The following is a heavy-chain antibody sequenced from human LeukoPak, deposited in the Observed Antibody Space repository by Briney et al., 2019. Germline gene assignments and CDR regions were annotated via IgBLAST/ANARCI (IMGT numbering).Heavy chain of an antibody. J-gene: IGHJ4*02. Sequence: PSETLSLTCTVSGGSISSYYWSWIRQPPGKGLEWIGYIYYSGSTNYNPSLKSRVTISVDTSKNQFSLKLSSVTAAGTAVYYCARERDYGGNSGGFDYWGQGTLVTVSS. V-gene: IGHV4-59*12. CDR2: IYYSGST. CDR1: GGSISSYY. D-gene: IGHD4-23*01. CDR3: ARERDYGGNSGGFDY.